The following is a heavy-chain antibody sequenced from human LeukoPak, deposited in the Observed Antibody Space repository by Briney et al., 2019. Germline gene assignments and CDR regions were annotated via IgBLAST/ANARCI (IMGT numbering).Heavy chain of an antibody. Sequence: GGSLRLSCAASGFTVSSNYMSWVRQAPGKGLEWVSVIYSGGSTYYADSVKGRFTISRDNSKNTLYLQMNSLRAEDTAVYYCARETTVTTFGAFDIWGQGTMVTVSS. D-gene: IGHD4-17*01. CDR3: ARETTVTTFGAFDI. V-gene: IGHV3-66*01. J-gene: IGHJ3*02. CDR1: GFTVSSNY. CDR2: IYSGGST.